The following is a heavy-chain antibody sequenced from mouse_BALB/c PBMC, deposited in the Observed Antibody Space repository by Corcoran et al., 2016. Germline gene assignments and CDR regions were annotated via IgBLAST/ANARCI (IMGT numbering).Heavy chain of an antibody. CDR3: ARGCSSYYFDY. D-gene: IGHD1-1*01. J-gene: IGHJ2*01. CDR2: IYPGSGNT. Sequence: QIQLQQSGPELMKPGASVKISCKASGYTFTDYYINWVKQKPGQGLEWIGWIYPGSGNTKYNEKLKGKATLTVDTSSSTAYMQLSSLTSEDTAVYFCARGCSSYYFDYWGQGTTLTVSS. CDR1: GYTFTDYY. V-gene: IGHV1-84*02.